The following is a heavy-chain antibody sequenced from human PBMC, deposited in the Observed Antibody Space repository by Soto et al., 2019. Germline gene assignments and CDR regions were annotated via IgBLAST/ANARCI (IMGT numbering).Heavy chain of an antibody. V-gene: IGHV4-34*01. CDR3: ARAPKVSGSSQTRRDF. CDR1: SGSLSGYY. J-gene: IGHJ4*02. CDR2: ISQSGNT. D-gene: IGHD6-6*01. Sequence: SETLSLTCSIYSGSLSGYYWSWIRQPPGKGLEWIGEISQSGNTNYSPSLKSRVSISIDTSKKQFSLNLASVSAADTAVYYCARAPKVSGSSQTRRDFWGQGTLVTVSP.